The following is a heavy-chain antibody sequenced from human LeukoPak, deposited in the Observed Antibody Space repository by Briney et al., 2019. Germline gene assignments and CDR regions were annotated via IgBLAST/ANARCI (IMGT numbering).Heavy chain of an antibody. Sequence: ASVKVSCKASGYTFTGYYMHWVRQAPGQGLEWMGWINPNSGGTNYAQKFQGRVTMTRDKSIRTAYMELSRLTSDDTAVYYCARGPPIRGYRYGYDTGYYYSYSMDVWGKGTTVTISS. D-gene: IGHD5-18*01. J-gene: IGHJ6*03. CDR2: INPNSGGT. V-gene: IGHV1-2*02. CDR3: ARGPPIRGYRYGYDTGYYYSYSMDV. CDR1: GYTFTGYY.